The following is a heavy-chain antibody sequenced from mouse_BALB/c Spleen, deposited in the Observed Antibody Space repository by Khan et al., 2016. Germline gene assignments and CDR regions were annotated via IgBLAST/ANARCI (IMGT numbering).Heavy chain of an antibody. CDR3: ARSPYDYDVGFAY. CDR1: VFNIKDTY. D-gene: IGHD2-4*01. V-gene: IGHV14-3*02. CDR2: IDPANGNT. Sequence: VQLQQSGAELVKPGASVKLSCTASVFNIKDTYMHWVKQRPEQGLEWIGRIDPANGNTKYDPKFQGKATITADTSSNTAYLQLSSLTSEDTAVYYCARSPYDYDVGFAYWGQGTLVTVSA. J-gene: IGHJ3*01.